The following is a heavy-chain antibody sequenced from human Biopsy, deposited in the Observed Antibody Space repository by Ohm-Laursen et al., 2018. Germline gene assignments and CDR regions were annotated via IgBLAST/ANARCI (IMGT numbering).Heavy chain of an antibody. Sequence: PPGTLSLTCTVSGGPIDSYYWSWIRQPPGKALEWIGYIYFTGRTSYNPSLKSRVTMSVNTSKKQFSLRLSSETAADTAVDYCASAGYNPDWNFDLWGRGTRVTVSS. V-gene: IGHV4-59*12. J-gene: IGHJ2*01. CDR2: IYFTGRT. D-gene: IGHD5-24*01. CDR3: ASAGYNPDWNFDL. CDR1: GGPIDSYY.